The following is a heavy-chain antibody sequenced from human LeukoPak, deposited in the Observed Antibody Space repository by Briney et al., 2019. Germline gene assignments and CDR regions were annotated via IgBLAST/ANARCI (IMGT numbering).Heavy chain of an antibody. J-gene: IGHJ4*02. CDR1: GFTFSDYY. Sequence: LGGSLRLSCAASGFTFSDYYMSWIRQAPGKGLEWVSYISSSGSTIYYADSVKGRFTISRDNAKNSLYLQMNSLRAEDTAVYYCARDRDGYNYYFDYWGQGTLVTVSS. V-gene: IGHV3-11*01. CDR3: ARDRDGYNYYFDY. D-gene: IGHD5-24*01. CDR2: ISSSGSTI.